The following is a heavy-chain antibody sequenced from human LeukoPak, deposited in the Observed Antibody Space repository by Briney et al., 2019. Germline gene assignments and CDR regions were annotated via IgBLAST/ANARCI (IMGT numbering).Heavy chain of an antibody. CDR3: AKELPAPYQLLFYYYYGMDV. Sequence: GGSLRLSCAASGFTFSSYGMHWVRQAPGKGLEWVAFIRYDGSNKYYADSVKGGFTISRDNSKSTLYLQMNSLRAEDTAVYYCAKELPAPYQLLFYYYYGMDVWGQGTTVTVSS. J-gene: IGHJ6*02. D-gene: IGHD2-2*01. V-gene: IGHV3-30*02. CDR2: IRYDGSNK. CDR1: GFTFSSYG.